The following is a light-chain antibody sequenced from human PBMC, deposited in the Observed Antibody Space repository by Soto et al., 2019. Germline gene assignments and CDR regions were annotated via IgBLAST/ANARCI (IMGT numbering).Light chain of an antibody. CDR1: QSISGY. CDR3: QQSHSTPRT. Sequence: DIQMTQSPSSLSASVGDRVTITCRASQSISGYLNWYQQKPGKAPKLLIYGASSLQSGAPSRFSGSGSGTDFTLTISSLQPEDFATYYCQQSHSTPRTFGQGTKVDIK. V-gene: IGKV1-39*01. J-gene: IGKJ1*01. CDR2: GAS.